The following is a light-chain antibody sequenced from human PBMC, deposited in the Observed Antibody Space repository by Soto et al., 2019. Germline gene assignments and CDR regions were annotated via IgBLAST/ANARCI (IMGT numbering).Light chain of an antibody. J-gene: IGKJ4*01. CDR1: QSLSNSF. CDR2: GAS. CDR3: QQYGRLPLS. V-gene: IGKV3-20*01. Sequence: EILLTQSPGTLSVSPGDRATLSCRASQSLSNSFLAWYQQKPGQTPRLLISGASIRATDIPDRFSGSGSGTDFTLTISRLEPEDFAVYFCQQYGRLPLSFGGGTRVEIK.